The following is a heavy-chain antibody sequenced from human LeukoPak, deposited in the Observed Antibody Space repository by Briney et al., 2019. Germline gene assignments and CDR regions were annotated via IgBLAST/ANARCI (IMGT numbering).Heavy chain of an antibody. J-gene: IGHJ4*02. CDR1: GGTFSSYA. Sequence: GASVKASCKASGGTFSSYAISWVRQAPGQGLEWMGRIIPILGIANYAQKFQGRVTITADKSTSTAYMELSSLRSEDTAMYYCASGHYGDYGQWSSMNYWGQGTLVTVSS. V-gene: IGHV1-69*04. CDR3: ASGHYGDYGQWSSMNY. CDR2: IIPILGIA. D-gene: IGHD4-17*01.